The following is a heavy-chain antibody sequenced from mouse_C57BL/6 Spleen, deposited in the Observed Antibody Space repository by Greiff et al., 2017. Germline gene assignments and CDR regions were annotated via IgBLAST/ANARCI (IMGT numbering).Heavy chain of an antibody. CDR3: ARRGYYHFVY. J-gene: IGHJ3*01. CDR2: INPNNDGT. D-gene: IGHD2-3*01. V-gene: IGHV1-18*01. CDR1: GSTFPDYN. Sequence: EVQLHPPGPELVKPGASVKIPCKASGSTFPDYNMDWVKQSHGKSLEWIGDINPNNDGTIYTQKFKGKATLTVDKSTSTAYMDLLSLTSEDTAVYYCARRGYYHFVYWGQGTLVTVSA.